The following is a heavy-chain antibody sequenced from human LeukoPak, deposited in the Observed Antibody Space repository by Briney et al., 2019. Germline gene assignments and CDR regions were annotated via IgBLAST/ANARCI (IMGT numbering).Heavy chain of an antibody. CDR3: ARGRKVGTTLVVLPLIG. CDR1: GYSFTSYG. CDR2: MNPNSGNT. J-gene: IGHJ4*02. Sequence: ASVKVSCKASGYSFTSYGISWVRQAPGQGLEWMGWMNPNSGNTGYAQKFQGRVTMTRNTSISTAYMELSSLRSEDTAVYYCARGRKVGTTLVVLPLIGWGQGTLVTVSS. D-gene: IGHD1-1*01. V-gene: IGHV1-8*01.